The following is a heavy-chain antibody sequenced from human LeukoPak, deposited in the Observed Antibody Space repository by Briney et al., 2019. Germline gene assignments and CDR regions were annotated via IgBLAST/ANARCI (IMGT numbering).Heavy chain of an antibody. D-gene: IGHD6-19*01. CDR1: GFTFNSYE. CDR2: ISSSGSTI. J-gene: IGHJ5*02. V-gene: IGHV3-48*03. CDR3: ARGGSQWLVRDNWFDP. Sequence: TGGSLRLSCAASGFTFNSYEMNWVRQAPGKGLEWVSYISSSGSTIYCADSVKGRFTISRDNAKNSLYLQMNSLRAEDTAVYYCARGGSQWLVRDNWFDPWGQGTLVTVSS.